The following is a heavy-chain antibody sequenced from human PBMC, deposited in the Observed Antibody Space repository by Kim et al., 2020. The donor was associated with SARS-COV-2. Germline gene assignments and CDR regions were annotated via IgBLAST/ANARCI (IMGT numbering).Heavy chain of an antibody. CDR3: ARDRVDLDS. CDR2: IKPEGSEK. J-gene: IGHJ4*02. D-gene: IGHD2-15*01. Sequence: GGSPRLSCAASGFTFSSYWMSWVRQAPGKGLEWVANIKPEGSEKYYVDSLKGRFTISRDNAKKSLFLQMNSLRAEDTAVYYCARDRVDLDSWGQGTLVIVTS. CDR1: GFTFSSYW. V-gene: IGHV3-7*01.